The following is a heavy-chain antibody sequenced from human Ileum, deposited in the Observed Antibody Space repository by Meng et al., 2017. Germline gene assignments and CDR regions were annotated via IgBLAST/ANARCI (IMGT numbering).Heavy chain of an antibody. CDR3: ARHGGYYQGF. Sequence: VQLQDPGPGLVKPLGPRSLTCAVSSGTITSDTYWSWVRLPPGKGLEWIGQISHSGSTFYNPSLKSRVTMSVDKSKSQFSLMLTSVTAADTAVYYCARHGGYYQGFWGQGTLVTVSS. V-gene: IGHV4-4*03. D-gene: IGHD4-23*01. CDR2: ISHSGST. CDR1: SGTITSDTY. J-gene: IGHJ4*02.